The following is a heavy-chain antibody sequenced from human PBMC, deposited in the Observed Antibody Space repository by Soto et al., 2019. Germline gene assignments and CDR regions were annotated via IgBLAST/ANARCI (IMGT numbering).Heavy chain of an antibody. V-gene: IGHV4-59*01. J-gene: IGHJ4*02. CDR3: ASHSSHWPFFDF. CDR2: IYYTGLS. CDR1: GGSSNNYY. D-gene: IGHD6-13*01. Sequence: LETLSLTCTVSGGSSNNYYWSLIRQPPGKGLEWIGYIYYTGLSNSNPSLNSRVTMSVDTSKNQFSLKLSSVTAADTAVYYCASHSSHWPFFDFWGQGTLVTVSS.